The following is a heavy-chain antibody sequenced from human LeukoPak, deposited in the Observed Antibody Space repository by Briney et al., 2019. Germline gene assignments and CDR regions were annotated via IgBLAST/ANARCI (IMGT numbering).Heavy chain of an antibody. CDR1: GFSFSTYW. Sequence: GGSLRLSCAASGFSFSTYWMTWVRQAPGKGLEWVANMKQDGSEKYYVDSVKGRFTISRDNSKNTLYLQMNSLRAEDTAVYYCAKRGGMYPAYYFDYWGQGTLVTVSS. CDR2: MKQDGSEK. V-gene: IGHV3-7*03. CDR3: AKRGGMYPAYYFDY. D-gene: IGHD3-16*01. J-gene: IGHJ4*02.